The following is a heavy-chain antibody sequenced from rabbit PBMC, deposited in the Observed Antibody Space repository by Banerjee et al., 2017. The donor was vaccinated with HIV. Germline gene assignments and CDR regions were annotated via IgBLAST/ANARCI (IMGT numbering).Heavy chain of an antibody. J-gene: IGHJ4*01. CDR2: IDPVLGNT. D-gene: IGHD4-1*01. V-gene: IGHV1S43*01. Sequence: QEQLEESGGGLVTPGGTLTLTCTASGFDFSSYHMGWVRQAPGKGLEWIGDIDPVLGNTYYASWVNGRFTISSHNAQNTLYLQLNSLTAADTATYFCARGDWLNLWGPGTLVTVS. CDR1: GFDFSSYH. CDR3: ARGDWLNL.